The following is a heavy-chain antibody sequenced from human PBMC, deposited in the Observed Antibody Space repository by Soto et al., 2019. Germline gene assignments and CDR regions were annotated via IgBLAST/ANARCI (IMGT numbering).Heavy chain of an antibody. CDR3: ASARTGTTSMDV. CDR1: GYTFTSYD. CDR2: MNPNSGNT. D-gene: IGHD1-1*01. J-gene: IGHJ6*02. V-gene: IGHV1-8*01. Sequence: QVQLVQSGAEVKKPGASVKVSCKASGYTFTSYDINWVRQATGQGLEWMGWMNPNSGNTGYAQKVQGRGTMTRNTAISTAYMELSSLRSEDTALYYCASARTGTTSMDVWGQGTTVTVSS.